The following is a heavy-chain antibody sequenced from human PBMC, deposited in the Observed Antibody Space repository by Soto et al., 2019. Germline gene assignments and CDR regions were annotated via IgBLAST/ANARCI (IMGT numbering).Heavy chain of an antibody. CDR2: FDPADGET. V-gene: IGHV1-24*01. CDR3: ATVGTVTTLEN. J-gene: IGHJ4*02. CDR1: GYTLTELS. Sequence: QVQLVQSGAEVKKPGASVQVSCTVSGYTLTELSMHWLRPAPGKGLECMRGFDPADGETIYAQKFQGKVNMTDDTATDTAYMELSSLRYEDTAVYYCATVGTVTTLENWCQGTLVNVSS. D-gene: IGHD4-17*01.